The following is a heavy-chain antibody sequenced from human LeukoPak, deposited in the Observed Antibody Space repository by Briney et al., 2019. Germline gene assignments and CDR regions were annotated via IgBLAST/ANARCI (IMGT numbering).Heavy chain of an antibody. CDR1: GFTFSSYS. V-gene: IGHV3-21*04. Sequence: GGSLRLSCAASGFTFSSYSMNWVRQAPGKGLEWVSSISSSSSYIYYADSVKGRFTISRDNAKNSVSLQLNSLRAEDTAVYYCASSRSRGYWGRGTLVSVSS. CDR3: ASSRSRGY. CDR2: ISSSSSYI. J-gene: IGHJ4*02.